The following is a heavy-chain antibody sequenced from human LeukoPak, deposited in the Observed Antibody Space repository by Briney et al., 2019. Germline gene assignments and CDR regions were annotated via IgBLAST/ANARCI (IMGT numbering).Heavy chain of an antibody. J-gene: IGHJ4*02. CDR2: IYHSGST. D-gene: IGHD1-1*01. Sequence: SETPSLTCAVSGYSISSGYYWGWIRQPPGKGLEWIGSIYHSGSTYYNPSLKSRITISVDTSKNQFSLKLSSVTAADTAVYYCARILRTTRTPFDYWGQGTLVTVSS. CDR1: GYSISSGYY. CDR3: ARILRTTRTPFDY. V-gene: IGHV4-38-2*01.